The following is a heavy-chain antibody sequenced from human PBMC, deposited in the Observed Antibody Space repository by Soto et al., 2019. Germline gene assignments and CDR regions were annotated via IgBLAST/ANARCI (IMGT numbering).Heavy chain of an antibody. D-gene: IGHD4-17*01. J-gene: IGHJ6*02. CDR3: ARDPPFSGILRGTPLMDV. CDR2: ISAYNGDT. Sequence: ASVKVSCKASGYSFTTQGISWVRRAPGHGLEWMGWISAYNGDTHYVQRFQGRLTMTTDTSTSTAYMELRSLTSDDTAVYYCARDPPFSGILRGTPLMDVWGQGTTVTVSS. V-gene: IGHV1-18*01. CDR1: GYSFTTQG.